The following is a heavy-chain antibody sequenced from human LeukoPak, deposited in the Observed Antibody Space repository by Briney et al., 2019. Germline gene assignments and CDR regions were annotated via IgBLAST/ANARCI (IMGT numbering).Heavy chain of an antibody. CDR1: GFTFSSYS. V-gene: IGHV3-21*04. J-gene: IGHJ3*02. CDR3: AKDGTYDFWSGYYSAFDI. D-gene: IGHD3-3*01. Sequence: PGGSLMLSCAASGFTFSSYSMNWVRQAPGKGLEWVSSISSSSSYIYYADSVKGRFTISRDNSKNTLYLQMNSLRAEDTAVYYCAKDGTYDFWSGYYSAFDIWGQGTMVTVSS. CDR2: ISSSSSYI.